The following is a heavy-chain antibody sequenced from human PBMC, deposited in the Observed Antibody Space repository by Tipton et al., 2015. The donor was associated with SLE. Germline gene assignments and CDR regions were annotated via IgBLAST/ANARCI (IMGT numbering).Heavy chain of an antibody. CDR2: IYYSGST. Sequence: TLSLTCTVSGGSISTYYWNWIRQPPGKGLEWIGYIYYSGSTNYNPSLKSRVTISVDTSKNQFSLKLSSVTAADTAVYYCARKKLEQQLADSGSYYFDYWGQGTLVTVSS. CDR3: ARKKLEQQLADSGSYYFDY. V-gene: IGHV4-59*12. CDR1: GGSISTYY. J-gene: IGHJ4*02. D-gene: IGHD1-26*01.